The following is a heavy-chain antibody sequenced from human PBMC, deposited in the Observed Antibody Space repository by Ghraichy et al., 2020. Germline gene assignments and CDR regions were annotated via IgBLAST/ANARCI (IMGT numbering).Heavy chain of an antibody. D-gene: IGHD6-13*01. V-gene: IGHV3-13*01. J-gene: IGHJ6*02. CDR3: ARALTAAGTNYYYYGMDV. CDR2: IGTAGDT. Sequence: GGSLRLSCAASGFTFSSYDMHWVRQATGKGLEWVSAIGTAGDTYYPGSVKGRFTISRENAKNSLYLQMNSLRAGDTAVYYCARALTAAGTNYYYYGMDVWGQGTTVTVSS. CDR1: GFTFSSYD.